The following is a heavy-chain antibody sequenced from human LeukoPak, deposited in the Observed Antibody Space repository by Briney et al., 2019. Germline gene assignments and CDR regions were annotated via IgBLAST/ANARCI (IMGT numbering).Heavy chain of an antibody. V-gene: IGHV4-4*07. D-gene: IGHD3-3*01. CDR2: IYTSGST. CDR3: ARDLTAYDFGSGYYSASPANWFDP. J-gene: IGHJ5*02. CDR1: GGSISSYY. Sequence: SETLSLTCTVSGGSISSYYWSWIRQPAGKGLEWIGRIYTSGSTNYNPSLKSRVTMSVDTSKNQFSLKLSSVTAADTAVYYCARDLTAYDFGSGYYSASPANWFDPRGQGTLVTVSS.